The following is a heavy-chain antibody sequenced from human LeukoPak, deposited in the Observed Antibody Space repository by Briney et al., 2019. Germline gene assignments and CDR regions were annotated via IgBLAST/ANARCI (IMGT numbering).Heavy chain of an antibody. D-gene: IGHD2-15*01. J-gene: IGHJ5*02. V-gene: IGHV4-31*03. CDR1: GASITSGGYY. Sequence: PSETLSLTCTVSGASITSGGYYWSWIRQHPQRGLEWIGYLYYTGSSFYNPTLKSRVTISVDTSENQFSLNLNSVTAADTAVYYCATKPGYCSGGSCYSQNGNWFDPWGQGTLVTVSS. CDR3: ATKPGYCSGGSCYSQNGNWFDP. CDR2: LYYTGSS.